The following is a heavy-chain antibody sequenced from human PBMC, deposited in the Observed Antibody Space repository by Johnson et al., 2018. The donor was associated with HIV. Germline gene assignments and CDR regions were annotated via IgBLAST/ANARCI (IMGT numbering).Heavy chain of an antibody. Sequence: LVQPGGSLRLSCAASGFTFSSYYMSWIRQAPGKGLEWISYISSSDSTIYSAYSVQGRFTISRDNAKKSLYLQMNSLRAEDTALYFCTTEAMVSDDNFWSGYAFDIWGQGTMVTVSS. CDR2: ISSSDSTI. V-gene: IGHV3-11*01. D-gene: IGHD3-3*01. J-gene: IGHJ3*02. CDR3: TTEAMVSDDNFWSGYAFDI. CDR1: GFTFSSYY.